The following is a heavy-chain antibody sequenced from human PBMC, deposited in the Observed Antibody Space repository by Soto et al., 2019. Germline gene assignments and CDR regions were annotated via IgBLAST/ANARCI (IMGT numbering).Heavy chain of an antibody. D-gene: IGHD6-13*01. V-gene: IGHV3-23*01. CDR2: ISGSGGST. J-gene: IGHJ4*02. CDR3: ARDLGSPFDY. Sequence: EVQLLESGGGLVQPGGSLRLSCAASGFTFSSYAMSWVRQAPGKGLEWVSAISGSGGSTYYADSVKGRFTISRYTSKNTLYRRMNSLRAEDTAVYYCARDLGSPFDYWGQGTLVTVSS. CDR1: GFTFSSYA.